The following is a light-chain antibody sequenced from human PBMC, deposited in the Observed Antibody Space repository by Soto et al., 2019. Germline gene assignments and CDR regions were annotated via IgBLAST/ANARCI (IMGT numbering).Light chain of an antibody. J-gene: IGKJ1*01. V-gene: IGKV3-20*01. CDR2: GAS. CDR3: QQFGTSPWT. Sequence: EMVLTQSPGTLSLSPGERATLSCRASQSVSSSYLAWYQQKPGQAPRLLIYGASSRATGIPGRFSGSGSGTDFTLTISRLEPEDFAVYYCQQFGTSPWTFGQGNKGEIK. CDR1: QSVSSSY.